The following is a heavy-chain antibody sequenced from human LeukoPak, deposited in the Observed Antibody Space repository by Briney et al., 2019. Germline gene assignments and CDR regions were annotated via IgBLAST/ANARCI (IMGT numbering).Heavy chain of an antibody. V-gene: IGHV3-21*01. J-gene: IGHJ4*02. CDR2: LSSNNRYI. CDR1: GFTFSTYT. CDR3: ASSPRGWELYLFFY. D-gene: IGHD1-26*01. Sequence: GGSLRLSCTASGFTFSTYTMNWVRQAPGKGLEWVSSLSSNNRYIYYGDSMKGRFTVSRDNAKNSLYLQMNSLRAEDTAVYYCASSPRGWELYLFFYWGQGTLVTVSS.